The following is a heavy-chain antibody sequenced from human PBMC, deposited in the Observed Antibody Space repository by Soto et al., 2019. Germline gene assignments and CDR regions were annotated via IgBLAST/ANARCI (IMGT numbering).Heavy chain of an antibody. CDR3: ARVVGGDPDEYYYYGMDV. V-gene: IGHV3-48*02. CDR2: ISSSSSTI. D-gene: IGHD2-21*01. J-gene: IGHJ6*02. CDR1: GFTFSSYS. Sequence: PGGSLRLSCAASGFTFSSYSMNWVRQAPGKGLEWVSYISSSSSTIYYADSVKGRFTISRDNAKNSLYLQMNSLRDEDTAVYYCARVVGGDPDEYYYYGMDVWGQGTTVTVSS.